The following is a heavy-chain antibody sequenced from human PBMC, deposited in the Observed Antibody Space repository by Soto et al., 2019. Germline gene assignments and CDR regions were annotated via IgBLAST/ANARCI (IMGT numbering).Heavy chain of an antibody. CDR1: GYTFTGYY. CDR3: ARETIYSYGPDY. D-gene: IGHD5-18*01. Sequence: GASVQVSCQASGYTFTGYYMHWVRQAPGQGLEWMGWINPNSGGTNYAQKFQGRVTMTRDTSISTAYMELSRLRSDDTAVYYCARETIYSYGPDYWGQGTRVTVSS. V-gene: IGHV1-2*02. CDR2: INPNSGGT. J-gene: IGHJ4*02.